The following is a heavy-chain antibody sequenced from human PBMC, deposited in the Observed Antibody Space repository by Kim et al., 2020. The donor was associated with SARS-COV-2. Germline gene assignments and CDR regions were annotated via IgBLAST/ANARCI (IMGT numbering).Heavy chain of an antibody. CDR2: ISSSSSTI. Sequence: GGSLRLSCAASGFTFSSYSMNWVRQAPGKGLEWVSYISSSSSTIYYADSVKGRFTISRDNAKNSLYLQMNSLRDEDTAVYYCARESYDSSGYYYLDYWGQGTLVTVSS. D-gene: IGHD3-22*01. CDR3: ARESYDSSGYYYLDY. J-gene: IGHJ4*02. V-gene: IGHV3-48*02. CDR1: GFTFSSYS.